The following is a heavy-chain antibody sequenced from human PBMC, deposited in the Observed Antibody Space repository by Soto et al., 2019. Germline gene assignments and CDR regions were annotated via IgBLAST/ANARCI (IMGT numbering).Heavy chain of an antibody. Sequence: SETLSLTCTVSGGSVISGSYYWIWIRQPPGKGLEWIGYIYYSGSTNYNPSLKSRVTISVDTSKNQLSLKLSSGTAADTAVYYWGRGERQLVLTNWFDTGGQGTLVAVSS. J-gene: IGHJ5*02. CDR3: GRGERQLVLTNWFDT. D-gene: IGHD6-6*01. V-gene: IGHV4-61*01. CDR2: IYYSGST. CDR1: GGSVISGSYY.